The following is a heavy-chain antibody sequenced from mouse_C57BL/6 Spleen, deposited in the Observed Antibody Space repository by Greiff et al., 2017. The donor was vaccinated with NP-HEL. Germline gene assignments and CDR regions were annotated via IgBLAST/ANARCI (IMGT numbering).Heavy chain of an antibody. J-gene: IGHJ1*03. CDR2: IYPRDGST. V-gene: IGHV1-85*01. CDR1: GYTFTSYD. Sequence: QVQLQQSGPELVKPGASVKLSCKASGYTFTSYDINWVKQRPGQGLEWIGWIYPRDGSTKYNEKFKGKATLTVDTSSSTAYMELHSLTSEDSAVYFGASQVGSHNWYFDVWGTGTTVTVSS. D-gene: IGHD1-1*01. CDR3: ASQVGSHNWYFDV.